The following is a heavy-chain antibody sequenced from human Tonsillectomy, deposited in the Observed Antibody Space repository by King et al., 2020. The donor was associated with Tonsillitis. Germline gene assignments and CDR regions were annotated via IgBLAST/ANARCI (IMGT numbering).Heavy chain of an antibody. Sequence: VQLVESGGGLVQPGGSLRLSCAASGFTFSCYEMNWVRQAPGEGLEWVSVISSRGRTIYYGDSVKGRFTISRDNAKNSLYLQMNTLRAEDTAIYYCAREDGDADAFDIWGQGTMVTVSS. V-gene: IGHV3-48*03. J-gene: IGHJ3*02. CDR2: ISSRGRTI. D-gene: IGHD5-24*01. CDR3: AREDGDADAFDI. CDR1: GFTFSCYE.